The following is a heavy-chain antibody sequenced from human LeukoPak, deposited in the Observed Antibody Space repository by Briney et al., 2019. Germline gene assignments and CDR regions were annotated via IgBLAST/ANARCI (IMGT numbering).Heavy chain of an antibody. CDR2: IKQDRSDK. CDR3: ARHKISGPNTLDY. Sequence: PGGSLRLSCVVSGFTFGRYGMSWVRQATGKGLEWMANIKQDRSDKFYVEYVKGRFTISRDNAKNSLYLEMDSLRAEDTAVYYCARHKISGPNTLDYWGQGLLVPVSS. CDR1: GFTFGRYG. D-gene: IGHD2-15*01. V-gene: IGHV3-7*01. J-gene: IGHJ4*02.